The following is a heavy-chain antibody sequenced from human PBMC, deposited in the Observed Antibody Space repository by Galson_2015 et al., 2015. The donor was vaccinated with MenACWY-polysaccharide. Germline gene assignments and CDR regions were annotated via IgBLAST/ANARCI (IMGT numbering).Heavy chain of an antibody. V-gene: IGHV4-30-4*01. J-gene: IGHJ4*02. CDR3: GRDASGYFKVDY. Sequence: LTCTVSGGSISSGDYYWTWIRQPPGKGLEWIGNIYYRGSTYYNPSLESRITISANASKNQFSLRLSSVTAADTAVYFCGRDASGYFKVDYWGQGTLVTVSS. CDR2: IYYRGST. D-gene: IGHD3-3*01. CDR1: GGSISSGDYY.